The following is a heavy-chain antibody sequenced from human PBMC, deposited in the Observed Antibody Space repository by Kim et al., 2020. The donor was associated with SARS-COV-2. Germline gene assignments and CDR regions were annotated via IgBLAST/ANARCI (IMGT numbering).Heavy chain of an antibody. Sequence: SVKVSCKASGGTFSSYAISWVRQAPGQGLEWMGGIIPIFGTANYAQKFQGRVTITADESRSTAYMELSSLRSEDTAVYYCAREYYDILTGYYRHKNYYYYGMVLWGQEPTVTVSS. CDR2: IIPIFGTA. D-gene: IGHD3-9*01. J-gene: IGHJ6*02. V-gene: IGHV1-69*13. CDR1: GGTFSSYA. CDR3: AREYYDILTGYYRHKNYYYYGMVL.